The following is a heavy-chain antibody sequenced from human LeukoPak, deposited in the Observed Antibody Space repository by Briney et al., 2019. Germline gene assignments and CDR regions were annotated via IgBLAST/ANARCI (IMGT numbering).Heavy chain of an antibody. CDR3: AKDGVPSRYFGRNYFDY. CDR2: IRYDGSNK. V-gene: IGHV3-30*02. Sequence: GGSLRLSCAASGFTFNNYGMHWVRQAPGKGLEWLAFIRYDGSNKYYADSVKGRFTISRDNSKNTLYLQMNSLRAEDTAVYYCAKDGVPSRYFGRNYFDYWGQGTLVTVSS. CDR1: GFTFNNYG. J-gene: IGHJ4*02. D-gene: IGHD2-8*01.